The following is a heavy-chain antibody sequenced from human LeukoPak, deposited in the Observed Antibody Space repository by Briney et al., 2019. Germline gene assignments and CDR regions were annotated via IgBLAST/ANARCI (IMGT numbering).Heavy chain of an antibody. Sequence: GGSLRLSCVGSGFTLRDFHMDWFRQAPGMGLEWVGRTRSKVRDFATEYAASVKGRFTISRDESENSVFLHLSSLTVEDTAFYYCARDGTESGDSGFDVWGQGTMVTVSS. CDR2: TRSKVRDFAT. J-gene: IGHJ3*01. CDR3: ARDGTESGDSGFDV. D-gene: IGHD2-15*01. V-gene: IGHV3-72*01. CDR1: GFTLRDFH.